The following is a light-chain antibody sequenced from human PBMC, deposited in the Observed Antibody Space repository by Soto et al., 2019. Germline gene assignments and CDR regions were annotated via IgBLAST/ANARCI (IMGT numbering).Light chain of an antibody. J-gene: IGLJ2*01. CDR3: GSYASATLI. CDR1: SSDIGAYDY. CDR2: EVR. V-gene: IGLV2-14*03. Sequence: QSALTQPDSVSGSPGQSITISCTGTSSDIGAYDYVSWFQQYSGKAPTLIIYEVRFRPSGVSSRFSGSKSGNTASLTISGLQTEDEADYYCGSYASATLIFGGGTKVTVL.